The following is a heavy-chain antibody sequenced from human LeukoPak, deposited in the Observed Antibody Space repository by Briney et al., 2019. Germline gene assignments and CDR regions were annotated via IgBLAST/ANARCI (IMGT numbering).Heavy chain of an antibody. D-gene: IGHD2/OR15-2a*01. CDR3: ASGTCDGPLCGTYWYFHV. CDR1: GASINNNY. V-gene: IGHV4-59*01. J-gene: IGHJ2*01. Sequence: PSETLSLTCAVSGASINNNYWTWVRQPPGKGLEWIGYIYSNGNTNYNCTLSCRVTMPIETSKNQFSLQLPSVTAADTAGYYCASGTCDGPLCGTYWYFHVWGRGTLVTVSS. CDR2: IYSNGNT.